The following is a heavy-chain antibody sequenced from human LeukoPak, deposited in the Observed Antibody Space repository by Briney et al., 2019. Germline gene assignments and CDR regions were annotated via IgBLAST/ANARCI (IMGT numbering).Heavy chain of an antibody. Sequence: SQTLSLTCTVSGGSISSGGYYWSRIRQHPGKGLGWIGYIYYSGSTYYNPSLKSRVTISVDTSKNQFSLKLSSVTAADTAVYYCARGMVRGVIINNWFDPWGQGTLVTVSS. CDR3: ARGMVRGVIINNWFDP. J-gene: IGHJ5*02. V-gene: IGHV4-31*03. CDR1: GGSISSGGYY. CDR2: IYYSGST. D-gene: IGHD3-10*01.